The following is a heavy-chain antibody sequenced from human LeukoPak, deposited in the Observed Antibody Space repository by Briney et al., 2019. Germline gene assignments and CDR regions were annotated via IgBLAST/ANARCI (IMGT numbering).Heavy chain of an antibody. CDR3: ARRRITMVRGMDY. CDR2: ISSSSSYI. V-gene: IGHV3-21*01. CDR1: GFTFSSYS. D-gene: IGHD3-10*01. J-gene: IGHJ4*02. Sequence: PGGSLRLSCAASGFTFSSYSMNWVRQAPGKGLEWVSSISSSSSYIYYADSVKGRFTISRDNAKNSLYLQMNSLRAEDTAVYYCARRRITMVRGMDYWGQGTLVTVSS.